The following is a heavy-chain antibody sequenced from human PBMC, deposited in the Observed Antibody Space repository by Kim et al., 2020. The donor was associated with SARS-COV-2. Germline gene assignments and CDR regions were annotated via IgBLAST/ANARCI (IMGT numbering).Heavy chain of an antibody. CDR3: ARGLSLWFGEVRYWLDP. CDR1: GGSFSGYY. V-gene: IGHV4-34*01. CDR2: INHSGST. D-gene: IGHD3-10*01. J-gene: IGHJ5*02. Sequence: SETLSLTCAVYGGSFSGYYWSWIRQPPGKGLEWIGEINHSGSTNYNPSLKSRVTISVNTSKNQFSLKLSSVTAADTAAYYCARGLSLWFGEVRYWLDPWG.